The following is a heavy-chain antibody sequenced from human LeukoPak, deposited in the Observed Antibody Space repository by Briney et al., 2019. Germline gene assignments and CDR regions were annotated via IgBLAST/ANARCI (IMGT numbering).Heavy chain of an antibody. D-gene: IGHD2-2*01. CDR2: IRYDGSNK. Sequence: PGGSLRLSCAASGFTFSSYGMHWVRQAPGKGLEWVAFIRYDGSNKYYADSVKGRFTISRDNSKNTLYLQMNSLRAEDTAVYYCAKRKYQLLPTGFDYWGQGTLVTVSS. V-gene: IGHV3-30*02. CDR3: AKRKYQLLPTGFDY. CDR1: GFTFSSYG. J-gene: IGHJ4*02.